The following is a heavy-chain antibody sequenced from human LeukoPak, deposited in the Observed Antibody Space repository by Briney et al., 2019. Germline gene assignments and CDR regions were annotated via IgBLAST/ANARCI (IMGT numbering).Heavy chain of an antibody. Sequence: SETLSLTCAVYGGSFSGYYWSWIRQPPGKGLEWIGEINHSGSTNYNPSLKSRVTISVDTSKNQFSLKLSSVTAADTAVYYCARHGSGLLWFGELLTTNWFDPWGQGTLVTVSS. D-gene: IGHD3-10*01. J-gene: IGHJ5*02. V-gene: IGHV4-34*01. CDR1: GGSFSGYY. CDR2: INHSGST. CDR3: ARHGSGLLWFGELLTTNWFDP.